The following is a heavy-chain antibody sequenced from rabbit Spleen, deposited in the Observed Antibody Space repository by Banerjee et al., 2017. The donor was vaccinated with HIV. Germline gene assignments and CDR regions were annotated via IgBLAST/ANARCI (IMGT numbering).Heavy chain of an antibody. Sequence: LEESGGGLVKPGGTLTLTCTVSGFSFSSNWICWVRQAPGKGLEWIACIDTRDGDTDYANWPKGRFTISKASSTTVTLKMTSLTDADTATYFCARNYVNVFDPWGPGTLVTVS. J-gene: IGHJ2*01. D-gene: IGHD1-1*01. CDR1: GFSFSSNW. CDR2: IDTRDGDT. V-gene: IGHV1S45*01. CDR3: ARNYVNVFDP.